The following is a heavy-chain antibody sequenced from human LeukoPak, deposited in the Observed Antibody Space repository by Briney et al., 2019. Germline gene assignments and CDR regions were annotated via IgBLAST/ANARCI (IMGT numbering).Heavy chain of an antibody. CDR2: IIPILAIA. V-gene: IGHV1-69*04. D-gene: IGHD3-3*01. CDR3: ASPHYFWSGYYRPPPDYYYGMDV. J-gene: IGHJ6*02. Sequence: ASVTVSCKASGGTFSSYAISWVRQAPGQGLEWMGRIIPILAIANYAQKFQGRVTITADKSTSTAYMELSSLRSEDTAVYYCASPHYFWSGYYRPPPDYYYGMDVWGQGTTVTVSS. CDR1: GGTFSSYA.